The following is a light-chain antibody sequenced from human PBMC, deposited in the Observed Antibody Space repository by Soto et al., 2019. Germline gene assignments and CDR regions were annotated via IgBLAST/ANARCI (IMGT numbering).Light chain of an antibody. CDR3: QQYGSSPLTWT. Sequence: EIGLTQSPGTLSLSPGERATLSCRASESVSSNYLAWYQQKPGQAPRFLIYGASSRATGVPDRFSGSGSGTDFTLTINRLEPEDFAMYYCQQYGSSPLTWTFGQGTKVDIK. CDR2: GAS. V-gene: IGKV3-20*01. J-gene: IGKJ1*01. CDR1: ESVSSNY.